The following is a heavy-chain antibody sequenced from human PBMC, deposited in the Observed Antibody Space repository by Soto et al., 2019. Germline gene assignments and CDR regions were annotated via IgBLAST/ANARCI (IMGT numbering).Heavy chain of an antibody. V-gene: IGHV3-66*01. CDR3: ARVSGPTYAMDV. Sequence: VQLVESGGGLVQPGGSLRLSCAASGFTVSDSNINWVRQAPGKGLEWVSVIYSRGSTYYADSVKGRFTISRDNSRNTLHLQMNSLRADDTAVYYCARVSGPTYAMDVWGQGTTVTVSS. CDR1: GFTVSDSN. CDR2: IYSRGST. J-gene: IGHJ6*02.